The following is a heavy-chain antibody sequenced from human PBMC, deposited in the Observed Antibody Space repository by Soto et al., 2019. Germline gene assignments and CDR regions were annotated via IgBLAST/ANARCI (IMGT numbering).Heavy chain of an antibody. D-gene: IGHD2-2*01. CDR2: ISAYSGYT. CDR1: NYTFTYYG. Sequence: QVHLEQSGVEVKKPGASVKVSCKASNYTFTYYGISWVRQAPGQGLEWMGWISAYSGYTNYAQNLQGRVFMTTDTSKNTAYLDLRSLRSDDTAMYYCARDYCSSPKCSRYKYFDFWGQGTLITVSS. CDR3: ARDYCSSPKCSRYKYFDF. J-gene: IGHJ4*02. V-gene: IGHV1-18*04.